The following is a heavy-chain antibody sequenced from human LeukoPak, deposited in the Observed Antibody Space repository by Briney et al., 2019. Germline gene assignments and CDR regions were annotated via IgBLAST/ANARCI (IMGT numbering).Heavy chain of an antibody. V-gene: IGHV1-46*01. CDR1: GYTFTSYY. D-gene: IGHD2-21*02. J-gene: IGHJ3*02. Sequence: ASVEVSCKASGYTFTSYYMHWVRQAPGQGLEWMGIINPSGGSTSYAQKFQGRVTMTRDTSTSIVYMELSSLRSEDTAVYYCARGGHIVVVTATSDAFDIWGQGTMVTVSS. CDR3: ARGGHIVVVTATSDAFDI. CDR2: INPSGGST.